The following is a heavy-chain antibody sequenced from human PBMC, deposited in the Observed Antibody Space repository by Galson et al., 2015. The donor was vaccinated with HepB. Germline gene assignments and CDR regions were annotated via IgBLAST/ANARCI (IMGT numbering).Heavy chain of an antibody. Sequence: SVKVSCKASGGTFSSYAISWVRQAPGQGLEWMGGIIPIFGIANYAQKFQGRVTITADKSTSTAYMELSSLRSEDTAVYYCARWYYYDSSGDYYYYYGMDVWGQGTTVTVSS. V-gene: IGHV1-69*10. D-gene: IGHD3-22*01. CDR3: ARWYYYDSSGDYYYYYGMDV. J-gene: IGHJ6*02. CDR2: IIPIFGIA. CDR1: GGTFSSYA.